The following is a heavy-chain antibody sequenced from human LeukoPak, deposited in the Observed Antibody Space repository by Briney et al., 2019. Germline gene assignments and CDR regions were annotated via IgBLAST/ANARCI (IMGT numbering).Heavy chain of an antibody. Sequence: GGSLRLSCAASGFTISSYAMSWMRQAPGKGLEWVSAISISDTTTYYADSVKGRFTISRDSSKNTVFLEVSSLSAEDTAIYYCAREYKVGPTTKCFQHWGQGTLVTVSS. D-gene: IGHD1-26*01. V-gene: IGHV3-23*01. CDR1: GFTISSYA. J-gene: IGHJ1*01. CDR2: ISISDTTT. CDR3: AREYKVGPTTKCFQH.